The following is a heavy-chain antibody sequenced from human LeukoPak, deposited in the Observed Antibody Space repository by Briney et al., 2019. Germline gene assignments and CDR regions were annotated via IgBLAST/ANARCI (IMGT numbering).Heavy chain of an antibody. J-gene: IGHJ4*02. D-gene: IGHD1-7*01. V-gene: IGHV1-24*01. CDR3: ATDYLELRMFDY. CDR2: FDPEDGET. CDR1: GYTLTELS. Sequence: ASVKVSCKVSGYTLTELSMHWVRQAPGKGLEWMGGFDPEDGETIYAQKFQGRVTMTEDTSTDTAYMELSSLRSEDTAVYYCATDYLELRMFDYWGQGTLVTASS.